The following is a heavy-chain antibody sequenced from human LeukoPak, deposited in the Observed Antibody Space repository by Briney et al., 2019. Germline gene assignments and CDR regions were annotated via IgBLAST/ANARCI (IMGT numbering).Heavy chain of an antibody. CDR1: GFTFSSYS. V-gene: IGHV3-30*03. D-gene: IGHD3-22*01. Sequence: GGSLRLSCAASGFTFSSYSMNWVRQAPGKGLEWVALISYDGINKYYADSVKGRFTISRDNSKNTLYLLMHSLRPEDTAVYYCAREAYDSSAYYFDYWGQGALVTVSS. J-gene: IGHJ4*02. CDR3: AREAYDSSAYYFDY. CDR2: ISYDGINK.